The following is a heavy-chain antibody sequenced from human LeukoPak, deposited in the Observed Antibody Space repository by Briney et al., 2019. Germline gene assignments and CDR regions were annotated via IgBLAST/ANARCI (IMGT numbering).Heavy chain of an antibody. V-gene: IGHV4-30-4*01. J-gene: IGHJ5*02. CDR3: ARPYYYDSRIDP. CDR1: GGSISSGDYY. D-gene: IGHD3-22*01. Sequence: SETLSLTCTVSGGSISSGDYYWSWIRQPPGKGLEWIGYMYYSGSTYYNPSLKSRATISVDTSKNQFSPKVRSVTAADTAVYYCARPYYYDSRIDPWGQGTLVTVSS. CDR2: MYYSGST.